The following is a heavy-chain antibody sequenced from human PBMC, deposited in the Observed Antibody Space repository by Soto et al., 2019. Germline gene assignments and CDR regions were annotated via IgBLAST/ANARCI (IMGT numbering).Heavy chain of an antibody. CDR2: IYYSGST. CDR3: AISGGTSVYFDY. D-gene: IGHD2-15*01. Sequence: QVQLQESGPGLVKPSQTLSLTCTVSGGSISSGDYYWSWIRQPPGKGLEWIGYIYYSGSTYYNPSLKRRFTISVDTPKNQFSLKLSSVTAADTAVYYCAISGGTSVYFDYWGQGPLVTVSS. CDR1: GGSISSGDYY. J-gene: IGHJ4*02. V-gene: IGHV4-30-4*01.